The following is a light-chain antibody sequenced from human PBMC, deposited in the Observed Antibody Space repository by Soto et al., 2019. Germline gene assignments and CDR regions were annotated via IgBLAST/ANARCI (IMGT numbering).Light chain of an antibody. V-gene: IGKV3-15*01. CDR3: QQYYNFPRT. CDR1: HSASSN. J-gene: IGKJ1*01. CDR2: GAS. Sequence: DIVMTQSPATLSVSPGERATLSCRASHSASSNLAWYQQKPGQAPRLLIYGASTRESGVPDRFSGSGSGTDFTLTISSLQTEDVALYYCQQYYNFPRTFGQGTKVDIK.